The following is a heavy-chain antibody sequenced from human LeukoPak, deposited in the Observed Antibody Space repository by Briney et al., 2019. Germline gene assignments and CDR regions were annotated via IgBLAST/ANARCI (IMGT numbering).Heavy chain of an antibody. Sequence: GGSLRLSCAASELSFSNDWMSWVRQGPGKGLEWVANIKEDGSEKYYVDSVKGRFTISRDNAKNSLYLQMNSLRAEDTAVYYCAKDKYNFWSGSNYYYMDVWGKGTTDTVSS. V-gene: IGHV3-7*03. J-gene: IGHJ6*03. D-gene: IGHD3-3*01. CDR1: ELSFSNDW. CDR3: AKDKYNFWSGSNYYYMDV. CDR2: IKEDGSEK.